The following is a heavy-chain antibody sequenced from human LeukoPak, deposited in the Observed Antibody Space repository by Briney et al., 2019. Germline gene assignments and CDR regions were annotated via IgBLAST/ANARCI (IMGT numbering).Heavy chain of an antibody. D-gene: IGHD3-22*01. CDR2: IYYSGST. V-gene: IGHV4-59*08. CDR3: ARHEALMIDNWFDP. J-gene: IGHJ5*02. Sequence: SETLSLTCTVSGGSISSYYWSWIRQPPGKGLEWIGYIYYSGSTNYNPSLKSRVTISVDTSKNQFSLKLSSVTAADTAVYYCARHEALMIDNWFDPWGQGALVTVSS. CDR1: GGSISSYY.